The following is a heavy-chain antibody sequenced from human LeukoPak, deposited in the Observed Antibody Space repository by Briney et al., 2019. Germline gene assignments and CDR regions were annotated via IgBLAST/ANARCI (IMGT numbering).Heavy chain of an antibody. CDR3: ASTQRGDYFDY. Sequence: GGTLRLSCAASGFTFNSFGMSWVRQAPGKGLEWVSAISGSGGSTYYADSVKGRFTISRDNSKNTLYLQINSLRAEDTAVYYCASTQRGDYFDYWGQGTLVTVSS. CDR1: GFTFNSFG. J-gene: IGHJ4*02. D-gene: IGHD2-15*01. CDR2: ISGSGGST. V-gene: IGHV3-23*01.